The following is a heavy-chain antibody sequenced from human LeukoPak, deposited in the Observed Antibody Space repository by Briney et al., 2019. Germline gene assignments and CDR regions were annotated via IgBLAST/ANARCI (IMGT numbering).Heavy chain of an antibody. J-gene: IGHJ5*02. CDR2: IRYDGSNK. Sequence: PGGSLRLSCAASGFTFSSYGMHWVRQAPGKGLEWVAFIRYDGSNKYYADSVKGRFTISRDNSKNTLYLQMNSLRAEDTAVYYCAATSQYYDILTGYSRGRRFDPWGQGTLVTVSS. V-gene: IGHV3-30*02. D-gene: IGHD3-9*01. CDR3: AATSQYYDILTGYSRGRRFDP. CDR1: GFTFSSYG.